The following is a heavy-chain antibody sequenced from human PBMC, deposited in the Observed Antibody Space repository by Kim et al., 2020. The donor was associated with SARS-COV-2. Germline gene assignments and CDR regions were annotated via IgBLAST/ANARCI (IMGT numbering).Heavy chain of an antibody. CDR1: GFTFSSYA. V-gene: IGHV3-23*01. CDR3: AKGRDKTKYGMDV. D-gene: IGHD2-15*01. CDR2: ISDSAART. Sequence: GGSLRLSCATSGFTFSSYAMTWVRQSPGKGLEWVSSISDSAARTYFADSVKGRFTISRDNSRDTLYLQMDSLRVEDTALYYCAKGRDKTKYGMDVRGQGTTVTVSS. J-gene: IGHJ6*02.